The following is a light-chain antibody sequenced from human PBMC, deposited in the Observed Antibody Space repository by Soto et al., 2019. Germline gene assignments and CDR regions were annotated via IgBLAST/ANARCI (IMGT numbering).Light chain of an antibody. CDR2: RNN. V-gene: IGLV1-47*01. Sequence: QSVLTQPPSASGTPGQRVTISCSGSSSNIGSNYVYWYQQLPGTAPKLLIYRNNQRPSGVPDRSSGSESGTSASLAISGLRSEDEGDYYWEAWDDSLSGHHVSGTATKLTVL. J-gene: IGLJ1*01. CDR1: SSNIGSNY. CDR3: EAWDDSLSGHHV.